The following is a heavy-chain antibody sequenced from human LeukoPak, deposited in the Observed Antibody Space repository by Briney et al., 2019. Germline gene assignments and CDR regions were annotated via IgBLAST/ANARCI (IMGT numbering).Heavy chain of an antibody. J-gene: IGHJ4*02. D-gene: IGHD3-22*01. CDR2: ISSSGSTI. CDR3: ARVGVGHYYDSSGYLRY. Sequence: GGSLRLSCAASGFTFSSYEMNWVRQAPGKGLEWVSYISSSGSTIYYADSVKGRFTISRDNSKNTLYLQMNSLRAEDTAVYYCARVGVGHYYDSSGYLRYWGQGTLVTVSS. V-gene: IGHV3-48*03. CDR1: GFTFSSYE.